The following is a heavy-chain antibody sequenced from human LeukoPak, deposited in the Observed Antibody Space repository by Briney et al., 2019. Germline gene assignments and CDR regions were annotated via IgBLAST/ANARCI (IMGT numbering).Heavy chain of an antibody. CDR2: IYPRDSRT. V-gene: IGHV5-51*01. Sequence: GESLKISCKGSGYSFSSYWIAWVRQMPGKGLEWMGIIYPRDSRTTYSPSFQGQVTISADKSISTAYLQWSSLKASDTAMYYCARPEEHGDYVHDAFDIWGQGTMVTVSS. J-gene: IGHJ3*02. CDR3: ARPEEHGDYVHDAFDI. CDR1: GYSFSSYW. D-gene: IGHD4-17*01.